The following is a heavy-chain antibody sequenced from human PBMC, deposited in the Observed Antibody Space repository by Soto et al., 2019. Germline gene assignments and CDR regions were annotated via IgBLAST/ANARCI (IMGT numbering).Heavy chain of an antibody. CDR3: ARERYCSSTSCYDP. CDR2: ISAYNGNT. V-gene: IGHV1-18*01. Sequence: ASVKVSFKASGYTFTSYGISWVRQAPGQGLEWMGWISAYNGNTNYAQKLQGRVTMTTDTSTSTAYMELRSLRSDDTAVYYCARERYCSSTSCYDPWGQGTLVTVSS. D-gene: IGHD2-2*01. J-gene: IGHJ5*02. CDR1: GYTFTSYG.